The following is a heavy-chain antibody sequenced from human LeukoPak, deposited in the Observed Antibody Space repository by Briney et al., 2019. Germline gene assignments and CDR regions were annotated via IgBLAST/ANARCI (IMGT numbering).Heavy chain of an antibody. CDR2: IYHSGST. V-gene: IGHV4-38-2*02. Sequence: PSETLSLTCTVSGYSISSGYYWGWIRQPPGKGLEWIGSIYHSGSTYYNPSLKSRVTISVDKSKNQFSLKLSSVTAADTAVYYCARPSSNYYDSSGYSYYFDYWGQGTLVTVSS. CDR1: GYSISSGYY. D-gene: IGHD3-22*01. CDR3: ARPSSNYYDSSGYSYYFDY. J-gene: IGHJ4*02.